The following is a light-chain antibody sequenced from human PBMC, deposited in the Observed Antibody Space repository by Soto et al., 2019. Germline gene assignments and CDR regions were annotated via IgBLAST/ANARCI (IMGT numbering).Light chain of an antibody. CDR1: QSLLHSNGYNY. CDR2: LGS. J-gene: IGKJ4*01. CDR3: MRALQTPLT. V-gene: IGKV2-28*01. Sequence: DIVMTQSPLSLPVTPGEPASISCRSSQSLLHSNGYNYLDWYLQKPGQSPQLLIYLGSNRASGVPDRFSGSGSGTDFTLKISRVEAEDVGVYYCMRALQTPLTFGGRTKVEIK.